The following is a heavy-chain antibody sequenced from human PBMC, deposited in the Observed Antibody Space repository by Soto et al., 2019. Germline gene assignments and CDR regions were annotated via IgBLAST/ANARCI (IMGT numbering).Heavy chain of an antibody. Sequence: SQTLSLTCTVSGGSISSSSYYWGWIRQPPGKGLEWIGSIYYSGSTYYNPSLKSRVTISVDTSKNQFSLKLSSVTAADTAVYYCARPDYYGSGSYYHDDAFDIWGQGTMVTVSS. CDR2: IYYSGST. D-gene: IGHD3-10*01. J-gene: IGHJ3*02. CDR3: ARPDYYGSGSYYHDDAFDI. CDR1: GGSISSSSYY. V-gene: IGHV4-39*01.